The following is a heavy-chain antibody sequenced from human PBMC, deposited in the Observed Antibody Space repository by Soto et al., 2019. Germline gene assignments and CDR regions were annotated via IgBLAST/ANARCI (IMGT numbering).Heavy chain of an antibody. CDR2: ISGSGSNT. J-gene: IGHJ4*02. Sequence: GGSLRLSCAASGLTFSGYGMSWVRQAPGTGLEWVSAISGSGSNTYYADSVKGRFTLSRDNSKNTLFLQMNSLRADDTAVYYCAKDPGYSSGSFDYWGQGTLVTVS. D-gene: IGHD6-19*01. V-gene: IGHV3-23*01. CDR3: AKDPGYSSGSFDY. CDR1: GLTFSGYG.